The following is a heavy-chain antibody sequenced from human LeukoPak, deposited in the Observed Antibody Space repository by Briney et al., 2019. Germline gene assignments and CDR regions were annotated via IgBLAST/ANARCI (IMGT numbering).Heavy chain of an antibody. V-gene: IGHV3-7*01. Sequence: GGSLRLSCAASGFTFSTYWMSWVRQAPGKGLEWVANIKQDGGERYYVDSVKGRFTISRDNAKNSLYLQMNSLRAEDTAVYYCARLPAAQTYYYYYYMDVWGTGTTVTISS. CDR3: ARLPAAQTYYYYYYMDV. J-gene: IGHJ6*03. CDR1: GFTFSTYW. D-gene: IGHD2-2*01. CDR2: IKQDGGER.